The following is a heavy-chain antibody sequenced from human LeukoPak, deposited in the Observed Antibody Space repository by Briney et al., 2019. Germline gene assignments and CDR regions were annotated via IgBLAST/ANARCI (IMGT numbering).Heavy chain of an antibody. CDR1: GFSFSNYF. D-gene: IGHD2-2*01. Sequence: GGSLRLSCEASGFSFSNYFMSWIRQAPGKGLECVSVIYSGGSTYYADSVKGRFTVSRDNSKNTLYLQMNSLRAEDTAMYYCARGLGYCTSTTCLLPFDYWGQGTLVTVSS. CDR2: IYSGGST. J-gene: IGHJ4*02. V-gene: IGHV3-53*01. CDR3: ARGLGYCTSTTCLLPFDY.